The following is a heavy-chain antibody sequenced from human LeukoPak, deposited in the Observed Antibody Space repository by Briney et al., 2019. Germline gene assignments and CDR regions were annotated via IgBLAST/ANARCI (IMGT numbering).Heavy chain of an antibody. CDR1: GGTFSSYA. CDR3: RFGDLLRFGYYMDV. J-gene: IGHJ6*03. D-gene: IGHD3-10*01. CDR2: IIPIFGTA. Sequence: SVKVSCKASGGTFSSYAISWVRQAPGQGLEWMGGIIPIFGTANYAQKFQGRVTITADESTSTAYMELSSLRSEDTAVYYCRFGDLLRFGYYMDVWGKGTTVTISS. V-gene: IGHV1-69*13.